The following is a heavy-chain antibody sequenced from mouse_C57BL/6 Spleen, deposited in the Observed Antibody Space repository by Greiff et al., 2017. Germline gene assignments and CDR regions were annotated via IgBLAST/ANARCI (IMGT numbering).Heavy chain of an antibody. CDR3: ARGAFPRDYFDY. J-gene: IGHJ2*01. V-gene: IGHV1-19*01. Sequence: EVQLQQSGPVLVKPGASVKMSCKASGYTFTDYYMNWVKQSHGKSLEWIGVINPYNGGTSYNQKFKGKATLTVDKSSSTAYMELNSLTSEDSAVYYCARGAFPRDYFDYWGQGTTLTVSS. CDR2: INPYNGGT. CDR1: GYTFTDYY.